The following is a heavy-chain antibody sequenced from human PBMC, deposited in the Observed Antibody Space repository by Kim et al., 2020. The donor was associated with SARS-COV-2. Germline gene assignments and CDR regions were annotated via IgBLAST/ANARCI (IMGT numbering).Heavy chain of an antibody. J-gene: IGHJ4*02. CDR2: IYYSGST. V-gene: IGHV4-59*01. CDR1: GGSISSYY. Sequence: SETLSLTCTVSGGSISSYYWSWIRQPPGKGLEWIVYIYYSGSTNYNPSLKSRVTISVDTSKNQFSLKLSSVTAADTAVYYCAAVYSYGRTFDYWGQGTLV. CDR3: AAVYSYGRTFDY. D-gene: IGHD5-18*01.